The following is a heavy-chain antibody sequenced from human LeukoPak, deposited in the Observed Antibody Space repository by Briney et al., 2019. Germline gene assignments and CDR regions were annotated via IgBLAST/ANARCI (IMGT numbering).Heavy chain of an antibody. V-gene: IGHV3-30*02. CDR2: IRYDGSNK. Sequence: PGGSLRLSCAASGFTFSSYGMHWVRQAPGKGLEWVAFIRYDGSNKYYADSVKGRFTISRDNSKNTLYLQMNSLRAEDTAVYYCAKDTIVVVPNYHYYYYMDVWGKGTTVTVSS. CDR1: GFTFSSYG. J-gene: IGHJ6*03. D-gene: IGHD2-15*01. CDR3: AKDTIVVVPNYHYYYYMDV.